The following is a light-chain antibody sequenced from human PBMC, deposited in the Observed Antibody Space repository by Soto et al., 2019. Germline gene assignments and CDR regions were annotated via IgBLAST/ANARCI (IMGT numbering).Light chain of an antibody. CDR2: GAS. Sequence: EIVMTQSPATLSVSPGERATLSCRASQSVSSNLAWYQQKPGQAPRLLIYGASTRATGIPARFSGSGSGTEFTLTISSLQSEDFAVYYCQQYNSYTGLTFGGGTKVEIK. J-gene: IGKJ4*01. V-gene: IGKV3-15*01. CDR1: QSVSSN. CDR3: QQYNSYTGLT.